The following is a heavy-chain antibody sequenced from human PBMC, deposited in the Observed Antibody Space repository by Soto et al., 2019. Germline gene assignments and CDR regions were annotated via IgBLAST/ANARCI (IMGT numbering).Heavy chain of an antibody. CDR3: ARSITIFGVVAMLGY. CDR1: GGSISNGGSY. V-gene: IGHV4-31*03. J-gene: IGHJ4*02. Sequence: SETLSLTCTVSGGSISNGGSYWSWIRQHPGKGLEWIGYIYYSGGTYYNPSLKSRVTISSDTSKNQFSLKLSAVTAADTAVYYCARSITIFGVVAMLGYWGQGTLVTVSS. CDR2: IYYSGGT. D-gene: IGHD3-3*01.